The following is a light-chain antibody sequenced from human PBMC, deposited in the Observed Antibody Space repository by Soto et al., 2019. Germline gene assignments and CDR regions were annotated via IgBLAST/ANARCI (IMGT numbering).Light chain of an antibody. CDR2: TTN. Sequence: QTVVTQEPSFSVSPGGTVTLTCGLSSGSVSASYYPSWYQQTPGQAPRTLIYTTNTRSSGVPDRFSGSILGNKAALTITGAQADDESDYYCCSYAGSSTPNWVFGGGTKLTVL. CDR1: SGSVSASYY. CDR3: CSYAGSSTPNWV. V-gene: IGLV8-61*01. J-gene: IGLJ3*02.